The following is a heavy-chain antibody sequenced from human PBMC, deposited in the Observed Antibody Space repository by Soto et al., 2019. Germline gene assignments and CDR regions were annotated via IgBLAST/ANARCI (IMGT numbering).Heavy chain of an antibody. J-gene: IGHJ6*02. D-gene: IGHD5-12*01. CDR3: ARRGYSGYDSHYYGMDV. Sequence: QVQLVQSGAEVKKPGSSVKVSCKASGGTFSSYAISWVRQAPGQGLEWMGGIIPIFGTANYAQKFQGRVTITADESTNTAYMELSSLRSEDTAVYYCARRGYSGYDSHYYGMDVWGQGTTVTVSS. CDR1: GGTFSSYA. CDR2: IIPIFGTA. V-gene: IGHV1-69*01.